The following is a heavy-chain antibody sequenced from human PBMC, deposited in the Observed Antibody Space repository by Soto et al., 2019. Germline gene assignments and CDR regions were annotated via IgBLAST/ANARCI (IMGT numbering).Heavy chain of an antibody. CDR3: ATRDPGHY. Sequence: ASVKVSCKASGYSFTGYYIYWLRQAPGQGLEWVGWINTNSGGTNYAQKFQGRVTMTRDTSTSTVYMELSSLRSEDTAVYYCATRDPGHYWGQGTLVTVSS. J-gene: IGHJ4*02. V-gene: IGHV1-2*02. CDR2: INTNSGGT. CDR1: GYSFTGYY.